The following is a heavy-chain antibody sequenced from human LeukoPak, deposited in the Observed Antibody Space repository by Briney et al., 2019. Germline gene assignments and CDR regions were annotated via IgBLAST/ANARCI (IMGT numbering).Heavy chain of an antibody. J-gene: IGHJ4*02. Sequence: GGSLRLSCAASGFTFSSYSMNWVRQAPGKGLEWVSSISSSSSYIYYADSVKGRFTISRDNAEKSQYLQMNSLRAEDTAVYYCARVLYYYGSGTYTNPHFFDFWGQGTLVTVSS. CDR2: ISSSSSYI. D-gene: IGHD3-10*01. CDR1: GFTFSSYS. CDR3: ARVLYYYGSGTYTNPHFFDF. V-gene: IGHV3-21*04.